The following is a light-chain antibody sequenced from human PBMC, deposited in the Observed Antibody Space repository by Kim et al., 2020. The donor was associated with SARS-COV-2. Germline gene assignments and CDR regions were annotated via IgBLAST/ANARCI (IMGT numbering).Light chain of an antibody. CDR1: SSDVGGYNY. V-gene: IGLV2-14*03. J-gene: IGLJ1*01. CDR2: DVS. CDR3: SSYTSSKV. Sequence: QSALTQPASVSGSPGQSITISCTGTSSDVGGYNYVSWYQQHPGKAPKLMIYDVSNRPSGVSNRFSCSKSGNTASLTISGLQAEDEADYYCSSYTSSKVFGTGTKVTVL.